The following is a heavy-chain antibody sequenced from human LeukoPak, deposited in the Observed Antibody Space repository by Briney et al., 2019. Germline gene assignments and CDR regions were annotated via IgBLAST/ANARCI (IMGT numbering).Heavy chain of an antibody. Sequence: SETLSLTCSVSGGSIGSYFWSWIRQPPGKGLEWIGYIYYSGSTNYNPSLKSRVTMSLDTSKNQFSLKLSSVTAADTALYYCARSRSSNWDVNFEYWGQGTLVTVSS. CDR2: IYYSGST. J-gene: IGHJ4*02. CDR3: ARSRSSNWDVNFEY. D-gene: IGHD6-13*01. V-gene: IGHV4-59*01. CDR1: GGSIGSYF.